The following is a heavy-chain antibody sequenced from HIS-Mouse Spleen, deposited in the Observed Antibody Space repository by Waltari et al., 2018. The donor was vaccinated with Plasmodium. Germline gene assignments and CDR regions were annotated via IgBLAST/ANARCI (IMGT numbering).Heavy chain of an antibody. D-gene: IGHD7-27*01. CDR3: AGGPGDWGPVDY. CDR1: GGSFSGYY. V-gene: IGHV4-34*01. J-gene: IGHJ4*02. Sequence: QVQLQQWGAGLLKPSETLSLTCAVYGGSFSGYYWSWIRQPPGKGLAWIGEINHSGSTTCTPALKSAVTISVDTSKNQVSLKLSSVTAADTAVYYCAGGPGDWGPVDYWGQGTLVTVSS. CDR2: INHSGST.